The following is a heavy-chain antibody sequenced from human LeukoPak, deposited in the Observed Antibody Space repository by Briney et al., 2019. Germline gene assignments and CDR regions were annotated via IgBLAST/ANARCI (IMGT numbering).Heavy chain of an antibody. CDR3: ARDPKQQLVLDY. CDR2: ISSDGSSK. CDR1: GFTFSTYA. J-gene: IGHJ4*02. Sequence: GGSLRLSCAASGFTFSTYAMEWVRQAPGKGLEWVAVISSDGSSKYYADSVRGRFTISRDNSKNTLYLQMNSLRAEDTAVYYCARDPKQQLVLDYWGQGTLVTVSS. D-gene: IGHD6-13*01. V-gene: IGHV3-30-3*01.